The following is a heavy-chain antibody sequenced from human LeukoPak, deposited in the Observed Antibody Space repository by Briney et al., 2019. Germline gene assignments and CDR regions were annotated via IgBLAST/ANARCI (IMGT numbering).Heavy chain of an antibody. CDR3: ARRHFDWFDP. Sequence: GASVKVSCKASGGTFSSYAISWVRQAPGQGLEWMGGIIPIFGTANYAQKFQGRVTITADESTSTAYMELSSLRSEDTAVYYCARRHFDWFDPWGQGTLVTVSS. J-gene: IGHJ5*02. D-gene: IGHD3-3*02. CDR1: GGTFSSYA. V-gene: IGHV1-69*13. CDR2: IIPIFGTA.